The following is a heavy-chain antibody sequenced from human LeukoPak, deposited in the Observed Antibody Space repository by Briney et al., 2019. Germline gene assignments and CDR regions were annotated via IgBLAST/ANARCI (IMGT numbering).Heavy chain of an antibody. Sequence: GGSLRLSCAASGFTFSSYAMSWVRQAPGKGLEWVSAISGSGGSTYYADSVKGRFTISRDNSKNTLYLQMNSLRAEDTAVYYCAKTPTPDYYDSSGYSFRASYYFDYWGQGTLVTVSS. V-gene: IGHV3-23*01. D-gene: IGHD3-22*01. CDR3: AKTPTPDYYDSSGYSFRASYYFDY. CDR1: GFTFSSYA. CDR2: ISGSGGST. J-gene: IGHJ4*02.